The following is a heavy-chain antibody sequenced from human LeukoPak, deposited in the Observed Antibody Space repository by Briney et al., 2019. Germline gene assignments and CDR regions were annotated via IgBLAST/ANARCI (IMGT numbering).Heavy chain of an antibody. CDR1: GNTFIGYW. CDR3: ARDYGDYGNYYGMDV. D-gene: IGHD4-17*01. V-gene: IGHV1-3*01. J-gene: IGHJ6*02. Sequence: GASVKVSCKASGNTFIGYWIHWVRQAPGQGPEWMGWINAGNGNTKYLQKFQDRLTITRDTSASTAYMELSSLRSEDTAVYYCARDYGDYGNYYGMDVWGQGTTVTVSS. CDR2: INAGNGNT.